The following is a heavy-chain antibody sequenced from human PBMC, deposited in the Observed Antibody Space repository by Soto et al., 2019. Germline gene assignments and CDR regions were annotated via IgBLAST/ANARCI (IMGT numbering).Heavy chain of an antibody. CDR2: IIPILGIA. CDR3: ARNPPDVGQHLDY. Sequence: QVQLVQSGAEVKKPGSSVKVSCKASGGTFSSYTISWVRQAPGQGLEWMGRIIPILGIANYAQKFQGRVTITADKSTSTAYMELSSLRSEDTAVYYCARNPPDVGQHLDYWGQGTLVTVSS. CDR1: GGTFSSYT. V-gene: IGHV1-69*02. J-gene: IGHJ4*02. D-gene: IGHD6-13*01.